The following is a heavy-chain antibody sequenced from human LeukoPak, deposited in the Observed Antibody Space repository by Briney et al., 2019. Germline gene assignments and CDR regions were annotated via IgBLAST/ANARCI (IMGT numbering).Heavy chain of an antibody. J-gene: IGHJ4*02. CDR3: ARHQIAVTGLDY. Sequence: SGTLSLTCAVSGGSISSSNWWSWVRQPPGKGLEWIGEIYHSGSTNYNPSLKSRVTISVDTSKNQFSLKLSSVTAADTAVYYCARHQIAVTGLDYWGQGTLVTVSS. CDR2: IYHSGST. D-gene: IGHD6-19*01. V-gene: IGHV4-4*02. CDR1: GGSISSSNW.